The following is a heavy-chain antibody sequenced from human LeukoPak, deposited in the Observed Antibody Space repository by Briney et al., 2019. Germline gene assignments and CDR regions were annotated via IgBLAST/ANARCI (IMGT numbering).Heavy chain of an antibody. V-gene: IGHV4-30-4*07. CDR1: GGSISGGGYS. Sequence: SETLSLTCAVSGGSISGGGYSWSWIRQPPGKGLEWIGYIYYSGSTYYNPSLKSRVTISVDTSKNQFSLKLSSVTAADTAVYYCARVNVGYCSSTSCYAGNWFDPWGQGTLVTVSS. CDR2: IYYSGST. CDR3: ARVNVGYCSSTSCYAGNWFDP. D-gene: IGHD2-2*01. J-gene: IGHJ5*02.